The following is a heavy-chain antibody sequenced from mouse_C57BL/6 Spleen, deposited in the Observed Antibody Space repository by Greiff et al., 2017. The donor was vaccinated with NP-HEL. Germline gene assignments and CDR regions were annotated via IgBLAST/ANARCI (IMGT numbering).Heavy chain of an antibody. CDR3: ARVYDGYYGLFAY. V-gene: IGHV1-59*01. D-gene: IGHD2-3*01. Sequence: QVQLQQSGAELVRPGTSVKLSCKASGYTFTSYWMHWVKQRPGQGLEWIGVIDPSDSYTNYNQKFKGKATLTVDTSSSTAYMQLSSLTSEDSAVYYCARVYDGYYGLFAYWGQGTLVTVSA. J-gene: IGHJ3*01. CDR2: IDPSDSYT. CDR1: GYTFTSYW.